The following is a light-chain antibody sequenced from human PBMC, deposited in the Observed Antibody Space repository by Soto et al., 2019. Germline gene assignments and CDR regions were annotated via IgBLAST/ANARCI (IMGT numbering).Light chain of an antibody. CDR1: SSDVGGYNY. CDR3: CSYAGSYTYV. CDR2: DVS. J-gene: IGLJ1*01. Sequence: LTQPRSVSGSPGQSVTISCTGTSSDVGGYNYVSWYQQHPGKAPKLMIYDVSQRPSGVPDRFSGSKSGNTASLTISGLQSEDEADYYCCSYAGSYTYVFGTGTKVTVL. V-gene: IGLV2-11*01.